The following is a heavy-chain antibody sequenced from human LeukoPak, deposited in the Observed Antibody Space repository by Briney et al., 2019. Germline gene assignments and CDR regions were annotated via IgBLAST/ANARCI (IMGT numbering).Heavy chain of an antibody. CDR1: GFTFSSYA. D-gene: IGHD3-3*01. V-gene: IGHV3-30-3*01. Sequence: GRSLRLSCAASGFTFSSYAMHWVRQAPGKGLEWVAVISYDGSNKYYADSVKGRFTISRDNSKNTLYLQMNSLRAEDTAVYYCASEEASYYDFWSGCYKKGYYFDYWGQGTLVTVSS. CDR2: ISYDGSNK. CDR3: ASEEASYYDFWSGCYKKGYYFDY. J-gene: IGHJ4*02.